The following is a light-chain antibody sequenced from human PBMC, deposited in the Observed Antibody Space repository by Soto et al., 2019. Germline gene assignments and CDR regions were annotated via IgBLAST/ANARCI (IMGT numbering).Light chain of an antibody. CDR1: SSNIGNNY. Sequence: QSVLTQPPSVSAAPGQKVTISCSGSSSNIGNNYVSWYQQLPGTAPKLLIYDNNKRPSGIPDRFSGSKSGTSATLGITGLQTGDEADYYRGTWDSSLTVFGTGTKVTVL. J-gene: IGLJ1*01. CDR3: GTWDSSLTV. CDR2: DNN. V-gene: IGLV1-51*01.